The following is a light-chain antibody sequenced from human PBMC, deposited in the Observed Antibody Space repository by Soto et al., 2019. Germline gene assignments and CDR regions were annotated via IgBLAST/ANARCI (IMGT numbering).Light chain of an antibody. CDR2: LNSDGSH. CDR1: SGHSSYA. V-gene: IGLV4-69*01. Sequence: QPVLTQSPSASASPGASVKLTCTLSSGHSSYAIAWHQQQPEKGPRYLMKLNSDGSHSKGDGIPDRFSGSSSGAERYLTISSLQSEDEADYYWQTWVTGLLVFGGGTKLTVL. J-gene: IGLJ2*01. CDR3: QTWVTGLLV.